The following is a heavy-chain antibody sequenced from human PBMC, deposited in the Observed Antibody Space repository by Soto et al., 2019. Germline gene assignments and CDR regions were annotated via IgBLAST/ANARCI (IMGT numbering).Heavy chain of an antibody. V-gene: IGHV1-8*01. D-gene: IGHD6-19*01. CDR3: TRSSGWSMDDY. J-gene: IGHJ4*02. CDR1: GYSVSRYD. CDR2: MNPKSGNT. Sequence: QVQLVQSGAAVKKPGASVKVSCKASGYSVSRYDINWVRQAPGQGLQWMGWMNPKSGNTGYAQKLQGRVTMTRNTSTSTAYMELSSLRSDDTAVYFCTRSSGWSMDDYWGQGTLIIVSS.